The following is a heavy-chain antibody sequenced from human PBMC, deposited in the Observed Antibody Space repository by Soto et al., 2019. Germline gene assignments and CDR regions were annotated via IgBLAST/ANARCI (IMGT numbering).Heavy chain of an antibody. J-gene: IGHJ3*02. Sequence: ASVKVSCKASGYTFTSYGISWVRQAPGQGLEWMGWISAYNGNTNYAQKLQGRVTMTTDTSTSTAYMELRSLRSDDTAVYYCARVVSERDSGYDWVEDDAFDIWGQGTMVTVSS. CDR2: ISAYNGNT. D-gene: IGHD5-12*01. CDR3: ARVVSERDSGYDWVEDDAFDI. CDR1: GYTFTSYG. V-gene: IGHV1-18*01.